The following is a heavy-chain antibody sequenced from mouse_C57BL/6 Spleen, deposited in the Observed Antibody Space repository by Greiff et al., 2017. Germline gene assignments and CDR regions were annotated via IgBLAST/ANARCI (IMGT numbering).Heavy chain of an antibody. CDR1: GFNIKDDY. J-gene: IGHJ2*01. CDR2: IDPENGDT. CDR3: TTGTLDY. V-gene: IGHV14-4*01. D-gene: IGHD4-1*01. Sequence: VQLQQSGAELVRPGASVKLSCTASGFNIKDDYMHWVKQRPEQGLEWIGWIDPENGDTEYASKFQGKATITADTSSNTAYLQLSSLTSEDTAVYYCTTGTLDYWGQGTTLTVSS.